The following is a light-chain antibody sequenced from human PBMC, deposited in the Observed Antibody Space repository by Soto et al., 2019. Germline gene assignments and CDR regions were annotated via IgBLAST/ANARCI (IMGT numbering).Light chain of an antibody. V-gene: IGKV1-5*03. J-gene: IGKJ1*01. Sequence: DIQMTQSPSTLSASVGDRVTITCRASQSISDSLAWYQQKPGKAPKLLIYEASSLKSGVPSRFSGSRSVTEYTLTISSLQPYDFATYYCQQSNGYCTFGQGTKVEIK. CDR1: QSISDS. CDR2: EAS. CDR3: QQSNGYCT.